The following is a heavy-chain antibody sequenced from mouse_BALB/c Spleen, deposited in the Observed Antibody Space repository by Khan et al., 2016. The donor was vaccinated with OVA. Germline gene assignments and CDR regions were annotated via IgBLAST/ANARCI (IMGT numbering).Heavy chain of an antibody. CDR1: GYTFTSYW. D-gene: IGHD1-1*01. J-gene: IGHJ4*01. CDR3: ARPYYYGSRYDTMDA. V-gene: IGHV1-63*02. Sequence: QVQLQQSGAELVRPGTSVKMSCKAAGYTFTSYWIGWVKQRPGHGLEWIGDIYPGSGNTNYNEKFRGKATLIADTSSNTAYMQLSSLTSEDSAIYYGARPYYYGSRYDTMDAWGQGTSVTVSS. CDR2: IYPGSGNT.